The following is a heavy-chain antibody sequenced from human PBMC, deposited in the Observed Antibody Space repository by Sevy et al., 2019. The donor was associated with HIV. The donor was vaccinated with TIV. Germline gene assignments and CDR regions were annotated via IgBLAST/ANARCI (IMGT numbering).Heavy chain of an antibody. CDR1: GFTFSSYA. J-gene: IGHJ4*02. V-gene: IGHV3-30-3*01. CDR3: YYPPEYGHSSYFDY. Sequence: GGSLRLSCAASGFTFSSYAMHWVRQAPGKGLEWVAVISYDGSNKYYADSVKGRFTISRDNSKNTLYLQMNSLGAEDTAVYYCYYPPEYGHSSYFDYWGQGTLVTVSS. D-gene: IGHD4-17*01. CDR2: ISYDGSNK.